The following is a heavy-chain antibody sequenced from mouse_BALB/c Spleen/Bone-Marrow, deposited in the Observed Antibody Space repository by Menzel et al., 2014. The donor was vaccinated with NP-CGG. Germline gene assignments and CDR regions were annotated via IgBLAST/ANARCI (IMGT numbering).Heavy chain of an antibody. CDR3: ARELGGAY. CDR1: GYTFTDYN. V-gene: IGHV1S29*02. D-gene: IGHD4-1*01. CDR2: TYPYNGGTGGT. J-gene: IGHJ3*01. Sequence: VQLQQSGPELAKPGASVKISCKASGYTFTDYNMHWVKQSHGKSLEWIGYTYPYNGGTGGTGYNQKFKSKAILTVDKSSSTAYMELRSLTSEDSAVYYCARELGGAYWGQGTLVTVSA.